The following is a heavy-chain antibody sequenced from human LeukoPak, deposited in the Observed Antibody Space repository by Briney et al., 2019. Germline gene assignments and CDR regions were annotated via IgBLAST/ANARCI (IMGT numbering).Heavy chain of an antibody. J-gene: IGHJ4*02. D-gene: IGHD3-10*01. V-gene: IGHV4-39*01. CDR2: IYYSGGT. CDR1: GGSISSSSYY. CDR3: ARRPPYYGLDY. Sequence: PETLSLTCTVSGGSISSSSYYWGWIRQPPGKGLEWIGSIYYSGGTYYNPSLKSRVTISVDTSKNQFSLKLSSVTAADTAVYYCARRPPYYGLDYWGQGTLVTVSS.